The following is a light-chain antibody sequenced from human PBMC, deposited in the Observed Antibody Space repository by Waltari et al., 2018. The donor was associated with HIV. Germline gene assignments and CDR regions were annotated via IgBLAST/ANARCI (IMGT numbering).Light chain of an antibody. Sequence: QSVLTQPPSASGTPGQRVTISCSGCSPTTAPNTVNRYQQLPGTAPKLLIYTNNQRPSGVPARFSGSKSGTSASLAISGLQSDDDADYYCATWDDSLNGWVFGGGTRLTVL. CDR2: TNN. J-gene: IGLJ3*02. CDR3: ATWDDSLNGWV. V-gene: IGLV1-44*01. CDR1: SPTTAPNT.